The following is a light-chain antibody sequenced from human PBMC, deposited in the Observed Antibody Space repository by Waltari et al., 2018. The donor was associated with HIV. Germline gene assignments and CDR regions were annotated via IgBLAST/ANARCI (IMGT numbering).Light chain of an antibody. CDR3: QAWDSSTVV. V-gene: IGLV3-1*01. CDR2: QDT. Sequence: SYELTQPPSVSVSPGQTASITSSGDKLGDKYACWYQQKPGQSPVLVIYQDTKRPSGIPEGFSGSNSGNTAPLTISGTQTLDEADYYCQAWDSSTVVFGGGTKLTVL. CDR1: KLGDKY. J-gene: IGLJ2*01.